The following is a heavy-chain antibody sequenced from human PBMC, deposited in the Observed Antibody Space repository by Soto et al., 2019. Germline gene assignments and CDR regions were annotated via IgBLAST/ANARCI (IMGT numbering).Heavy chain of an antibody. CDR2: IYHSGST. V-gene: IGHV4-30-2*01. Sequence: QLQLQESGSGLVKPSQTLSLTCAVSGGSISSGGSSWTWIRQPPGKGLEWIGYIYHSGSTYYNPSLKCRVTISVDRSKNPFSLALTAVTAADTAVYYCARGAVVNFDSWGQGTLVTVSS. J-gene: IGHJ4*02. CDR3: ARGAVVNFDS. CDR1: GGSISSGGSS. D-gene: IGHD3-22*01.